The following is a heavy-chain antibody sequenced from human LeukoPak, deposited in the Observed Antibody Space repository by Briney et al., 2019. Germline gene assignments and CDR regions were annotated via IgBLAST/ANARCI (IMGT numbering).Heavy chain of an antibody. V-gene: IGHV4-30-4*01. CDR2: IYYSGST. CDR1: GGSISSGDYS. J-gene: IGHJ6*02. CDR3: ARDPAYYYDTSGYYGMDV. Sequence: SQTLSLTCTVSGGSISSGDYSWSWIRQPPGKGLEWIGYIYYSGSTYYNPSLKSRVTISVDTSKNQFSLKLSSVTAADTAVYYCARDPAYYYDTSGYYGMDVWGQGTTVTVSS. D-gene: IGHD3-22*01.